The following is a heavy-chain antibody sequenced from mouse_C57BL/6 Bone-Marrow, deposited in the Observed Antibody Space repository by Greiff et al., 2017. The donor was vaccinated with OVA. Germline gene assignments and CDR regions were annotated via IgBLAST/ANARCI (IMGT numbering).Heavy chain of an antibody. CDR3: ATRWLPDY. CDR1: GYSFTGYY. J-gene: IGHJ2*01. CDR2: INPSTGGT. V-gene: IGHV1-43*01. D-gene: IGHD2-3*01. Sequence: VQLQQSGPELVKPGASVKISCKASGYSFTGYYMHWVKQSSEKSLEWIGEINPSTGGTSYNQKFKGKATLTVDKSSSTAYMQLKSLTSEDSAVYYCATRWLPDYWGQGTTLTVSS.